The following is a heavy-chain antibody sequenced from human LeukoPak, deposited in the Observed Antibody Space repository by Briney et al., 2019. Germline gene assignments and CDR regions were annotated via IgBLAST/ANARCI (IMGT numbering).Heavy chain of an antibody. V-gene: IGHV3-23*01. Sequence: GGSLRLSCAASGFTFGSYAMSWVRQAPGKGLEWVSAISGSGGSTYYADSVKGRFTISRDNSKNTLYVQMNSLRAEDTAVYYCAKGHYYGSGSLDYWGQGTLVTVSS. CDR3: AKGHYYGSGSLDY. CDR1: GFTFGSYA. J-gene: IGHJ4*02. D-gene: IGHD3-10*01. CDR2: ISGSGGST.